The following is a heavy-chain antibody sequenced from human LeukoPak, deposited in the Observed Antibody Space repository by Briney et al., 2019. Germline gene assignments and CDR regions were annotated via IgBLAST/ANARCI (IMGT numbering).Heavy chain of an antibody. CDR1: GFSFSSYG. V-gene: IGHV3-23*01. Sequence: GGSLRLSCAASGFSFSSYGMTWVRQAPGKGLEWVSAISGSGGSTYYADSVKGRFTISRDNSKNTLYLQMNSLRAEDTAVYYCAKDRWTIAVAQFGYWGQGTLVTVSS. CDR2: ISGSGGST. D-gene: IGHD6-19*01. CDR3: AKDRWTIAVAQFGY. J-gene: IGHJ4*02.